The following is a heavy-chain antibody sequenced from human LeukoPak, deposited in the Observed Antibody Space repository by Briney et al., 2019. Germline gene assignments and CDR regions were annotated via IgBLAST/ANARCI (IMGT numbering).Heavy chain of an antibody. Sequence: ASVKVSCKVSGYTLTELSMHWVRQAPGKGLEWLGGFDPEDGETIYAQKFQGRVTMTEDTSTDTAYMELSSLRSEDTAVYYCARVGCSSTSCYFDYWGQGTLVTVSS. V-gene: IGHV1-24*01. CDR3: ARVGCSSTSCYFDY. CDR1: GYTLTELS. CDR2: FDPEDGET. J-gene: IGHJ4*02. D-gene: IGHD2-2*01.